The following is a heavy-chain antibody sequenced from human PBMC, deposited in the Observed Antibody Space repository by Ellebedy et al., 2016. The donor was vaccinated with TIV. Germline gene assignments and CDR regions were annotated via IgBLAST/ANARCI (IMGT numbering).Heavy chain of an antibody. D-gene: IGHD3-9*01. CDR2: INPNSGGT. J-gene: IGHJ3*02. CDR1: GYTFTSYY. V-gene: IGHV1-2*02. Sequence: ASVKVSCKASGYTFTSYYMHWVRQAPGQGLEWMGWINPNSGGTNYAQKFQGRVTMTRDTSISTAYMELSRLRSDDTAVYYCARDGLYYDILTGYLAEDAFDIWGQGTMVTVSS. CDR3: ARDGLYYDILTGYLAEDAFDI.